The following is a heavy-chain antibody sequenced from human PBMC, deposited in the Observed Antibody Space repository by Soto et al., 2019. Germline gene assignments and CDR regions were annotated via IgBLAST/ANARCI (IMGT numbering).Heavy chain of an antibody. CDR1: GFTFSSYW. Sequence: GGSLRLSCAASGFTFSSYWMSWVRQAPGKGLEWVANIKQDGSEKYYVDSVKGRSTISKDNAKNSLYLQMNSLRAEDTAVYYCARLIAVAGSVDDYWGQGTLVTVSS. D-gene: IGHD6-19*01. J-gene: IGHJ4*02. CDR2: IKQDGSEK. V-gene: IGHV3-7*01. CDR3: ARLIAVAGSVDDY.